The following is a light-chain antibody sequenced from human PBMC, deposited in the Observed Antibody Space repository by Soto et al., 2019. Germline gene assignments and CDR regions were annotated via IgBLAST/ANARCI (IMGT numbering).Light chain of an antibody. Sequence: QSALTQPASVSGSPGQSITISCTGTMSDVGRYNYVSWYQQYPGKAPKAMIYDVSNRPSGASNRFSGSKSGNTASLTISGLQAEDEADYYCNSYAGTSTPYIFGTGTKVTVL. V-gene: IGLV2-14*03. CDR1: MSDVGRYNY. CDR3: NSYAGTSTPYI. CDR2: DVS. J-gene: IGLJ1*01.